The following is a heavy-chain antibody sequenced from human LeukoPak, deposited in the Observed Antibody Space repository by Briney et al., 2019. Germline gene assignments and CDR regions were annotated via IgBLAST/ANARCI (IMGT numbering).Heavy chain of an antibody. V-gene: IGHV4-61*01. CDR3: ARDNPYSSSWYSTIDY. Sequence: SETLSLTCTVSGGSISSSSYYWGWIRQPPGKGLEWIGYIYYSGSTNYNPSLKSRVTISVDTSKNQFSLKLSSVTAADTAVYYCARDNPYSSSWYSTIDYWGQGTLVTVSS. CDR1: GGSISSSSYY. D-gene: IGHD6-13*01. CDR2: IYYSGST. J-gene: IGHJ4*02.